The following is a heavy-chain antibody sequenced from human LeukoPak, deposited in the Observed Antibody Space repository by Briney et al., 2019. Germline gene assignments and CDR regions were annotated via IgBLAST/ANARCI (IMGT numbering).Heavy chain of an antibody. V-gene: IGHV3-23*01. J-gene: IGHJ4*02. Sequence: PGGSLRLSCAASGFTLSSKSMTWVRQAPGKGVEWVSAISGNGFDTFYADSVKGRFTISRDNSRNTVYLQMNSLRAEDTAVYYCAKDSRSLAAAGEVDFWGQGTLVTVSS. CDR2: ISGNGFDT. CDR3: AKDSRSLAAAGEVDF. CDR1: GFTLSSKS. D-gene: IGHD6-13*01.